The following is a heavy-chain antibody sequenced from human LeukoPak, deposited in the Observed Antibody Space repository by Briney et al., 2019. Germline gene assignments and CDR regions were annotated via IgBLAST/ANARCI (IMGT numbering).Heavy chain of an antibody. Sequence: ASVKVSCKASGYTFTSYDINWVRQAPGQGLEWMGWMNPNSGNTVYVKKFQGRVTMTRNTSISTAYMELSSLRSEDTTVYYCARGLLYYDILTGYYYWGQGTLVTVSS. J-gene: IGHJ4*02. V-gene: IGHV1-8*01. CDR2: MNPNSGNT. CDR3: ARGLLYYDILTGYYY. CDR1: GYTFTSYD. D-gene: IGHD3-9*01.